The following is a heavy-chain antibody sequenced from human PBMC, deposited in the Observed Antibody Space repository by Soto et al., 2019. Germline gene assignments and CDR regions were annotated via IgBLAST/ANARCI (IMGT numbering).Heavy chain of an antibody. CDR3: ARGPYYDILTGRGYFQH. CDR2: INPSGGST. Sequence: ASVKVSCKASGYTFTSYYMHLVRQAPGQGLEWMGIINPSGGSTSYAQKFQGRVTMTRDTSTSTVYMELSSLRSEDTAVYYCARGPYYDILTGRGYFQHWGQGTLVTVSS. V-gene: IGHV1-46*01. J-gene: IGHJ1*01. CDR1: GYTFTSYY. D-gene: IGHD3-9*01.